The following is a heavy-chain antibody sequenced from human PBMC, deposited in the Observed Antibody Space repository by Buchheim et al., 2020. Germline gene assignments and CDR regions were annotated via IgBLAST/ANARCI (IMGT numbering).Heavy chain of an antibody. J-gene: IGHJ3*02. D-gene: IGHD3-22*01. Sequence: QLQLQESGPGLVKPSETLSLTCTVSGGSISSSSYYWGWIRQPPGKGLEWIGSIYYSGSTYYNPSLKSRVTISVDTSKNQFSLKLSSVTAADTAVYYGARRHTYYDSSLDAFDIWGQET. CDR1: GGSISSSSYY. V-gene: IGHV4-39*01. CDR3: ARRHTYYDSSLDAFDI. CDR2: IYYSGST.